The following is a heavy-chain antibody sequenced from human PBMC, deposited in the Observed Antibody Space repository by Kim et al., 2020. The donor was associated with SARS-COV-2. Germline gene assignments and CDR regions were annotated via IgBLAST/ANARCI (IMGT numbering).Heavy chain of an antibody. Sequence: ASVKVSCKVSGYTLTELSMHWVRQAPGKGLEWMGGFDPEDGETIYAQKFQGRVTMTEDTSTDTAYMELSSLRSEDTAVYYCATMYYYDSSGSMDAWGQGTTVTVSS. CDR1: GYTLTELS. CDR2: FDPEDGET. V-gene: IGHV1-24*01. CDR3: ATMYYYDSSGSMDA. D-gene: IGHD3-22*01. J-gene: IGHJ6*02.